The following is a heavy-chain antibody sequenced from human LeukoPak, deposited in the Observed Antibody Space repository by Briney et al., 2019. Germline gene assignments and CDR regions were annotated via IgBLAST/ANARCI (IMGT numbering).Heavy chain of an antibody. CDR2: IIPIFGTA. Sequence: APSVTVSCKASGGTFSSYAISWVRQAPGQGLEWMGGIIPIFGTANYAQKFQGRVTITGDKSTSTAYMELSSLRSEDTAVYYCARSREPPYDILTGYIVWGQGTLVTVSS. D-gene: IGHD3-9*01. CDR1: GGTFSSYA. V-gene: IGHV1-69*06. J-gene: IGHJ4*02. CDR3: ARSREPPYDILTGYIV.